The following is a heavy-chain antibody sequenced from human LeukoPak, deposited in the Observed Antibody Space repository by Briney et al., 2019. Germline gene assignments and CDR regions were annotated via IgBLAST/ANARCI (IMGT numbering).Heavy chain of an antibody. V-gene: IGHV1-69*13. CDR2: IIPIFGTA. D-gene: IGHD6-13*01. Sequence: SVKVSCKASGYTFTNYDITWVRQAPGQGLEWMGGIIPIFGTANYAQKFQGRVTITADESTSTAYMELSSLRSEDTAVYFCASAPRYSSSWPNNWFDPWGQGTLVTVSS. CDR3: ASAPRYSSSWPNNWFDP. CDR1: GYTFTNYD. J-gene: IGHJ5*02.